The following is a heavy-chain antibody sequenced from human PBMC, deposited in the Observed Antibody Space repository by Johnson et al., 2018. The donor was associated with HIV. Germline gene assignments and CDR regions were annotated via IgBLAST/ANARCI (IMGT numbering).Heavy chain of an antibody. CDR3: ARRGARIVRGGAFEF. J-gene: IGHJ3*01. D-gene: IGHD6-6*01. V-gene: IGHV3-33*01. Sequence: QVQLVESGGGVVQPGRSLRLSCAASGFTFSTYGMHWVRQAPGKGLEWVAAMWYDGSNKYYVDSVKGRFTISSDNAKNPLYLQMNSLRGEDTAVYYCARRGARIVRGGAFEFWGQGTMVTVSS. CDR1: GFTFSTYG. CDR2: MWYDGSNK.